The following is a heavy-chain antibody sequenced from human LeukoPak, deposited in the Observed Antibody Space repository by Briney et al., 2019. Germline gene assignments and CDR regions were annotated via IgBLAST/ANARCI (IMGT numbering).Heavy chain of an antibody. D-gene: IGHD6-13*01. CDR2: ISSSSSYI. J-gene: IGHJ4*02. Sequence: GGSLRLSCAASGFTFSSYSMNWVRQAPGKGLEWVSSISSSSSYIYYAHSVKGRFTISRDNAKNSLYLQMNSLRAEDTAVYYCARAPRQQLVDYWGQGTLVTVSS. CDR3: ARAPRQQLVDY. V-gene: IGHV3-21*01. CDR1: GFTFSSYS.